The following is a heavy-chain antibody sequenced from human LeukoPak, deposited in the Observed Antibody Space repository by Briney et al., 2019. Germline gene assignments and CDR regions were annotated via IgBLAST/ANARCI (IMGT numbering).Heavy chain of an antibody. D-gene: IGHD3-22*01. CDR2: MNPNSGNT. Sequence: ASVKVSCKASGYTFTSYDINWVRQATGQGLEWMGWMNPNSGNTGYAQKFQGRVTITRNTSISTAYMELSSLRSEDTAVYYCARSLGYYYDSSGYYPNWFDPWGQGTLVTVSS. V-gene: IGHV1-8*03. J-gene: IGHJ5*02. CDR3: ARSLGYYYDSSGYYPNWFDP. CDR1: GYTFTSYD.